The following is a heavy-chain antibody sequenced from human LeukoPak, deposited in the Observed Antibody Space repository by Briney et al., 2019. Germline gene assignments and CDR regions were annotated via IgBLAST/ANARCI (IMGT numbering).Heavy chain of an antibody. CDR1: GFTFSSYA. D-gene: IGHD1-1*01. J-gene: IGHJ4*02. V-gene: IGHV4-34*01. Sequence: GSLRLSCAASGFTFSSYAMSWVRQPPGKGLEWIGEINHSGSTNYNPSLKSRVTISVDTSKNQFSLKLSSVTAADTAVYYCARTGLTRADYWGQGTLVTVSS. CDR3: ARTGLTRADY. CDR2: INHSGST.